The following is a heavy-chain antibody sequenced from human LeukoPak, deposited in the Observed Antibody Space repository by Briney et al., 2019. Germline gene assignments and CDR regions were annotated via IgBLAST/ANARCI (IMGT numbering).Heavy chain of an antibody. V-gene: IGHV3-74*01. D-gene: IGHD3-22*01. J-gene: IGHJ4*02. CDR3: ARDHNDGYNFY. Sequence: GGSLRLSCAASGFTFSSYWMHWVRQAPGKGLVWVSRINSDGSSTNYADSVKGRFTISRDNAKNTLYLHMNSLRVEDTAVYFCARDHNDGYNFYWGQGAVVTVSS. CDR1: GFTFSSYW. CDR2: INSDGSST.